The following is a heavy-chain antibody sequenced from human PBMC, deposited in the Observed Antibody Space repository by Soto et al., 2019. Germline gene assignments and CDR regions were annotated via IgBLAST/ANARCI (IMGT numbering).Heavy chain of an antibody. D-gene: IGHD5-12*01. CDR2: IRSKAYGGTT. CDR3: TRPYTWEWLRSFDY. V-gene: IGHV3-49*04. CDR1: GFTFGDYA. J-gene: IGHJ4*02. Sequence: PGGSLRLSCTASGFTFGDYAMSWVRQAPGKGLEWVGFIRSKAYGGTTEYAASVKGRFTISRDDSKSIAYLQMNSLKTEDTAMYYCTRPYTWEWLRSFDYWGQGTLVTVSS.